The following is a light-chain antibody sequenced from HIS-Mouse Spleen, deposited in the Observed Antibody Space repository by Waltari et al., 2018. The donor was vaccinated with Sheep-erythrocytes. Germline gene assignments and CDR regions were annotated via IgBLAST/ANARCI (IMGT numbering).Light chain of an antibody. CDR2: DVS. CDR3: CSYAGSYTLV. V-gene: IGLV2-11*01. J-gene: IGLJ2*01. CDR1: SSDVGGYNY. Sequence: QSALTQPRSVSGSPGQSLPISCPGTSSDVGGYNYVSWYQQHPGKAHKLMIYDVSKRPSGVPDRFSGSKSGNTASLTISGLQAEDEADYYCCSYAGSYTLVFGGGTKLTVL.